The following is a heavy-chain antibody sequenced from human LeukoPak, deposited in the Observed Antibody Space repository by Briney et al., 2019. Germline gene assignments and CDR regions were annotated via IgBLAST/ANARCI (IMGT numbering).Heavy chain of an antibody. Sequence: GGSLRLSCAASGFTFSNYAMSWVRQAPGKGLEWVSYISSSGSTIYYADSVKGQFTISRDNAKNSLYLQMNSLRAEDTAVYYCARRAGAYSHPYDYWGQGTLVTVSS. CDR1: GFTFSNYA. CDR3: ARRAGAYSHPYDY. CDR2: ISSSGSTI. V-gene: IGHV3-48*04. D-gene: IGHD4/OR15-4a*01. J-gene: IGHJ4*02.